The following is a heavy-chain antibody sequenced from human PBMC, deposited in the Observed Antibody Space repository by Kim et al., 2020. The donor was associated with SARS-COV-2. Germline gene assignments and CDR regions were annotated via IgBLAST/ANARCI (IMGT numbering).Heavy chain of an antibody. CDR2: INHSGST. CDR3: ARNYYGSGSYPPGWYFDL. V-gene: IGHV4-34*01. J-gene: IGHJ2*01. D-gene: IGHD3-10*01. CDR1: GGSFSGYY. Sequence: SETLSLTCAVYGGSFSGYYWSWIRQPPGKGLEWIGEINHSGSTNYNPSLKSRVTISVDTSKNQFSLKLSSVTAADTAVYYCARNYYGSGSYPPGWYFDLWGRGTLVTVSS.